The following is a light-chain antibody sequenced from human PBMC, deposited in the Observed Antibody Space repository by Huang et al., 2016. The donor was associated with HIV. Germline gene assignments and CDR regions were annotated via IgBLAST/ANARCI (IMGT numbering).Light chain of an antibody. J-gene: IGKJ4*01. CDR3: QQYNDWSAVT. V-gene: IGKV3-15*01. Sequence: EIVMTQSPATLSVSPGERATLSCRASQNIGGSLAWYQKKPGQAPRLLIYEASTRATGIPARFSGSESGTYFTLTISSLQSEDFAVYYCQQYNDWSAVTFGGGTKVEI. CDR1: QNIGGS. CDR2: EAS.